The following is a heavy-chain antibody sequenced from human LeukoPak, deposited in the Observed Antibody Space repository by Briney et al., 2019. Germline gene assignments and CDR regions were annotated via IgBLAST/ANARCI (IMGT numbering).Heavy chain of an antibody. CDR1: GGSISSYY. Sequence: SETLSLTCTVSGGSISSYYWSWIRQPPGKGLEWIGYIYYSGSTNYNPSLKSRVTISVDTSKNQFSLKLSSVTAADTAVYYCARCGEKYYDYVWGSYRPKGYYYYYMDVWGKGTTVTVSS. CDR3: ARCGEKYYDYVWGSYRPKGYYYYYMDV. D-gene: IGHD3-16*02. V-gene: IGHV4-59*01. J-gene: IGHJ6*03. CDR2: IYYSGST.